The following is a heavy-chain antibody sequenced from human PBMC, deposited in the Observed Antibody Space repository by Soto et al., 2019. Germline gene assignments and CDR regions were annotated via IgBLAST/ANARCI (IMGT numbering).Heavy chain of an antibody. V-gene: IGHV3-15*01. CDR3: TADLPDNWFDP. D-gene: IGHD3-22*01. J-gene: IGHJ5*02. Sequence: VGSLRLSCAPSRFSFSNAWMNWVRQAPGRGLEWVGRIKSLTDGGATDYAAPVKGRFTITRDDSKDTLYLHMNNLKTEDTAMYFCTADLPDNWFDPWGQGTLVTVSS. CDR2: IKSLTDGGAT. CDR1: RFSFSNAW.